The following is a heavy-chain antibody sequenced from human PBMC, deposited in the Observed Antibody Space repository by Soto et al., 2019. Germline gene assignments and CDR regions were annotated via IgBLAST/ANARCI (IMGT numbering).Heavy chain of an antibody. CDR1: GFTFSNAW. Sequence: EVQLVESGGGLVKPGGSLRLSCAASGFTFSNAWMSWVRQAPGKGLEWVGRIKSKTDGGTTDYAAPVKGRFNITRDNSKNTLNLQMYRLKTEDTAVYYCITDLGYCSGGSCKGFYYWGQGTLVTVSS. CDR3: ITDLGYCSGGSCKGFYY. CDR2: IKSKTDGGTT. J-gene: IGHJ4*02. V-gene: IGHV3-15*01. D-gene: IGHD2-15*01.